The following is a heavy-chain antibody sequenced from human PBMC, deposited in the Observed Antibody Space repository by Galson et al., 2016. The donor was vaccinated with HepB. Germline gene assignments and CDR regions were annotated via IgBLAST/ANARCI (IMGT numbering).Heavy chain of an antibody. Sequence: SLRLSCAASGFLFSDYGMHWVRQAPGKGLEWVAAVFYDDSRKYYADFVKGRFSISRDNSKSSLYLGMSSLRAEDTAVYYCVRDISSSHFDLWGRGTLVTVTS. CDR3: VRDISSSHFDL. V-gene: IGHV3-33*01. J-gene: IGHJ2*01. CDR2: VFYDDSRK. CDR1: GFLFSDYG. D-gene: IGHD2-2*01.